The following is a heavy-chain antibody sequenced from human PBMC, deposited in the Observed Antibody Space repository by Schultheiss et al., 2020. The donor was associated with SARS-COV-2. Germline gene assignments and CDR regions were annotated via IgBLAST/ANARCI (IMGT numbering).Heavy chain of an antibody. V-gene: IGHV1-2*02. J-gene: IGHJ3*02. CDR3: ARGGYCSGGSCAGGAFDI. Sequence: ASVKVSCKTSGYTFTSYGISWVRQAPGQGLEWMGWINPNSGGTNYAQKFQGRVTMTRDTSISTAYMELSRLRSDDTAVYYCARGGYCSGGSCAGGAFDIWGQGTMVTVSS. D-gene: IGHD2-15*01. CDR2: INPNSGGT. CDR1: GYTFTSYG.